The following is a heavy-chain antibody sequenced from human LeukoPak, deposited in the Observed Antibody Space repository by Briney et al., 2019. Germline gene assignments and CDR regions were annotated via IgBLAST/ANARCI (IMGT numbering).Heavy chain of an antibody. CDR2: IFYSENT. V-gene: IGHV4-39*01. Sequence: SETLSLTCTVSGASISSGSYYWGWIPQPPGKGLEWIGSIFYSENTYYNPSLTSRVTISMDTSQNHFSLRLSSVTAADTAVYYCARRATPAGSATFDYWGQGILVTVSS. CDR3: ARRATPAGSATFDY. D-gene: IGHD6-13*01. CDR1: GASISSGSYY. J-gene: IGHJ4*02.